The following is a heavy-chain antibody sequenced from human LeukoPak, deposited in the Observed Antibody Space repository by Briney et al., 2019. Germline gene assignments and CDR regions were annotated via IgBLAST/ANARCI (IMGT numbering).Heavy chain of an antibody. CDR3: ASDMGSGYYYDFDY. CDR1: GGSISSGGYY. Sequence: SETLSLTCTVSGGSISSGGYYWRWIRQHPGKGLEWIVYIYYSGSTSYNPSLKNRITRSVDKSKNQFSLKLSSVTAADTAVYYCASDMGSGYYYDFDYWGQGILVRVSS. J-gene: IGHJ4*02. CDR2: IYYSGST. V-gene: IGHV4-31*03. D-gene: IGHD3-22*01.